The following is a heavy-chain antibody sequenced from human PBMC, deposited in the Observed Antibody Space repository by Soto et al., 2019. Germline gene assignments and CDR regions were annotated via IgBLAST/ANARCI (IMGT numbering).Heavy chain of an antibody. V-gene: IGHV1-18*01. CDR3: ASNPQGVFLHY. CDR1: GYTFTSYG. J-gene: IGHJ4*02. CDR2: ISAHNGNT. D-gene: IGHD3-16*01. Sequence: QVQLVQSGAEVKKPGASVKVSCKASGYTFTSYGISWVRQAPGQGVEWMGCISAHNGNTNYPQTLQGRVTMPPDTSTSPAYIELRSLRSHATTLYYCASNPQGVFLHYCGQRTLVTVSS.